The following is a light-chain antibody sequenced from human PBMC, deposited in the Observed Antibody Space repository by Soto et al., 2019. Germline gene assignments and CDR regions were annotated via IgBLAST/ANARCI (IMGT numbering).Light chain of an antibody. J-gene: IGLJ2*01. Sequence: QSALTQPASVSGSPGQSITISCSGTSIDVGAYNYVSWYQHHPGKAPKLMIYDVSNRPSGVSNRFSGSKSGNTASLTISGLQAEDDADYYCNSFTTSSTLVFGGGTKLTVL. CDR2: DVS. CDR3: NSFTTSSTLV. V-gene: IGLV2-14*03. CDR1: SIDVGAYNY.